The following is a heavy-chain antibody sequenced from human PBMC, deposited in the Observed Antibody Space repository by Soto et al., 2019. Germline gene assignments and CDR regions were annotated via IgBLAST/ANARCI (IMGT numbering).Heavy chain of an antibody. V-gene: IGHV4-59*01. CDR1: GGSIRSNY. CDR2: IHHSGST. CDR3: ARVRGDYLDY. J-gene: IGHJ4*02. Sequence: PSETLSLTCTVSGGSIRSNYWSWIRQPPGKGLEWIGCIHHSGSTNYNPSLKSRVIISVDTSKSQFSLKLSSVTAADTAVYYCARVRGDYLDYWGQGTLVTVSS.